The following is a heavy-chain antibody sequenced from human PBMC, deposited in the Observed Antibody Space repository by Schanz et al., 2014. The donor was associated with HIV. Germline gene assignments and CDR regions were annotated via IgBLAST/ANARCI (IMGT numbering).Heavy chain of an antibody. V-gene: IGHV4-31*03. CDR1: GGSISSGGYY. CDR3: AREGMEQMVNILDV. CDR2: IYYSGST. Sequence: QVQLQESGPGLVKPSQTLSLTCTVSGGSISSGGYYWSWIRQHPGKGLEWIGYIYYSGSTYYNPSLKSRLTISVDTSKNQFSLKLRSVTAADTAVYYCAREGMEQMVNILDVWGQGTRVNVSS. D-gene: IGHD6-13*01. J-gene: IGHJ6*02.